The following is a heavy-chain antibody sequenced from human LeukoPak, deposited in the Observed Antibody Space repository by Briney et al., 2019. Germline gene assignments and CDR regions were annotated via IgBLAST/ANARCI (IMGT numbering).Heavy chain of an antibody. V-gene: IGHV3-33*01. CDR1: GFTFSSYG. Sequence: GGSLRLSCAASGFTFSSYGMHWVRQAPGNGLEWVAVIWYDGSNKYYADSVKGRFTISRDNSKNTLFLQMNSLRAEDTAVYYCARDYASGSYWVDYWGQGTLVTVSS. J-gene: IGHJ4*02. CDR3: ARDYASGSYWVDY. D-gene: IGHD3-10*01. CDR2: IWYDGSNK.